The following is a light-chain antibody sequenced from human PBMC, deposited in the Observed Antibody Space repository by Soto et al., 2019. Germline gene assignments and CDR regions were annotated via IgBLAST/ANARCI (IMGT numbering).Light chain of an antibody. Sequence: QAVVTQPPSASGTPGQRVTISCSGSSSNIGSYTVNWYQQLPGTAPKLLIYTNNQRPSGVPGRFSGSKSGTSASLAISGLQSEDEADYYCAAWDDNLNGVVFGGGTKLTVL. CDR1: SSNIGSYT. CDR3: AAWDDNLNGVV. CDR2: TNN. V-gene: IGLV1-44*01. J-gene: IGLJ2*01.